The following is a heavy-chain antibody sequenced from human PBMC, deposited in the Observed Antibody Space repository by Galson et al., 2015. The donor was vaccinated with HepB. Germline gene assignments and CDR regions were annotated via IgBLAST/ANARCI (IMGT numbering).Heavy chain of an antibody. D-gene: IGHD3-22*01. CDR2: TSSGSTI. Sequence: SLRLSCAASGFSFSNAWMSWVRQAPGKGLEWVSYTSSGSTIYYADSVKGRFTISRDNAKNSLYLQVNSLRAEDTAVYYCARISSSYPYYFDYWGQGTLVTVSS. J-gene: IGHJ4*02. CDR1: GFSFSNAW. CDR3: ARISSSYPYYFDY. V-gene: IGHV3-69-1*01.